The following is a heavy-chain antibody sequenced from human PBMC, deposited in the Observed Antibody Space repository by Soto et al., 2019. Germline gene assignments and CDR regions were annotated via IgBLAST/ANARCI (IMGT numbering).Heavy chain of an antibody. CDR3: ARHENRWYASDY. CDR1: GGSISSYY. D-gene: IGHD6-13*01. Sequence: SETLSLTCTVSGGSISSYYWSWIRQPPGKGLEWIGYIYYSGSTNYNPSLKSRVTISVDTSKNQFSLKVSSVTAADTAVYYCARHENRWYASDYWGQGTLVTVSS. V-gene: IGHV4-59*08. CDR2: IYYSGST. J-gene: IGHJ4*02.